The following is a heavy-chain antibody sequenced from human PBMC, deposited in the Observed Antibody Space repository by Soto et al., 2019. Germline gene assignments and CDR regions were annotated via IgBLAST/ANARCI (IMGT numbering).Heavy chain of an antibody. CDR2: ISGSGGST. V-gene: IGHV3-23*01. CDR1: GFTFSSYA. J-gene: IGHJ6*02. D-gene: IGHD6-13*01. CDR3: AKDLQQLVTGGYYYYGMDV. Sequence: EVQLLESGGGLVQPGGSLRLSCAASGFTFSSYAMSWVRQAPGKGLEWVSAISGSGGSTYYADSVKGRFTISRDNSKNTLYLQMNSLRAEDTAVYYCAKDLQQLVTGGYYYYGMDVWGQGTTVTVSS.